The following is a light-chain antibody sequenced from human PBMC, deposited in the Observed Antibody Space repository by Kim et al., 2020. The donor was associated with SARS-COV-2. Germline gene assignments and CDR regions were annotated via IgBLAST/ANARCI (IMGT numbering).Light chain of an antibody. CDR3: QQYGISPLT. J-gene: IGKJ4*01. CDR1: QSVSFNY. V-gene: IGKV3-20*01. Sequence: SPGERATRTCTASQSVSFNYLAWYQQKPGQAPRLLIHTASKRATGIPNRISASGSGTDFILTLTTLEPEDFAVYYCQQYGISPLTFGGGTKVDIK. CDR2: TAS.